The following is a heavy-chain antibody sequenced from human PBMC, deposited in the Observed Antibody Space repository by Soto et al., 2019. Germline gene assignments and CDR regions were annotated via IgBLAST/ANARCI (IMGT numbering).Heavy chain of an antibody. CDR3: TAYYDFWSGYYAHDP. V-gene: IGHV3-15*07. Sequence: GSLRLSCAASGFTFSNAWMNWVRQAPGKGLEWVGRIKSKTDGGTTDYAAPVKGRFTISRDDSKNTLYLQMNSLKTEDTAVYYCTAYYDFWSGYYAHDPWGQGTLVTVSS. CDR2: IKSKTDGGTT. D-gene: IGHD3-3*01. CDR1: GFTFSNAW. J-gene: IGHJ5*02.